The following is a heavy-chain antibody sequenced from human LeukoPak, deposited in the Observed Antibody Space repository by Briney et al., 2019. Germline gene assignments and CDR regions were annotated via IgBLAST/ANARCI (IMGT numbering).Heavy chain of an antibody. Sequence: SETLSLTCTVSGGSISSSSYYWGWIRQPPGKGLEWIGRIYTSGSTNYNPSLKSRVTISVDSSKNQFSLKLSSVTAADTAVYYCARDRPLYSGYVRDYYYYYMDVWGKGTTVTISS. CDR3: ARDRPLYSGYVRDYYYYYMDV. V-gene: IGHV4-39*07. CDR2: IYTSGST. D-gene: IGHD5-12*01. J-gene: IGHJ6*03. CDR1: GGSISSSSYY.